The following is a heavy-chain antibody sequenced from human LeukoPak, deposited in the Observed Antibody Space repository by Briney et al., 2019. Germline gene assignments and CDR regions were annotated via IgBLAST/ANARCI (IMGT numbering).Heavy chain of an antibody. Sequence: PGRSLRLSCATSGFTFSNYAMHWVRQAPGKGLDWLSCISGSSSYIYYADSVKGRFTISRDNAKSSLYLQMNSLRAEDTAIYYCARVNYPGMATRRAPVIYWGQGTLVTVSS. J-gene: IGHJ4*02. CDR2: ISGSSSYI. V-gene: IGHV3-21*01. CDR3: ARVNYPGMATRRAPVIY. CDR1: GFTFSNYA. D-gene: IGHD6-6*01.